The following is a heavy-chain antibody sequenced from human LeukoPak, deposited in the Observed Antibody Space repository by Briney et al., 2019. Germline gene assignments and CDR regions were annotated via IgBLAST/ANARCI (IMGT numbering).Heavy chain of an antibody. J-gene: IGHJ4*02. V-gene: IGHV3-48*03. CDR1: GFTFSSYE. CDR2: ISSSGSTI. Sequence: PGGSLRLSCAASGFTFSSYEMTWVRQAPGKGLEWVSYISSSGSTIYYADSVKGRSTISRDNAKNSLYLQMNSLRAEDTALYYCAKGPGIAVAGLDYWGQGTLVTVSS. CDR3: AKGPGIAVAGLDY. D-gene: IGHD6-19*01.